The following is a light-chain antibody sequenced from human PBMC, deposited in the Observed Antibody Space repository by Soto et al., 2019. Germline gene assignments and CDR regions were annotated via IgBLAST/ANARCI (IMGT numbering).Light chain of an antibody. CDR3: QQYDHYPIT. CDR2: KAS. Sequence: DIQMTQSPSTLSASVRDRVTITCRASQTISSWLAWFQQRPGRAPKFLIYKASSLKNGVPLRFSGSGSGTQFTLTNSSLQPDDLASYYCQQYDHYPITFGQGTRLEIK. V-gene: IGKV1-5*03. J-gene: IGKJ5*01. CDR1: QTISSW.